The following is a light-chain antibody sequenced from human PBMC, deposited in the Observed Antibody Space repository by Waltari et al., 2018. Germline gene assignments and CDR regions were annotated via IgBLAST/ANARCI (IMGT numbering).Light chain of an antibody. CDR1: QSLLHSNGYTY. V-gene: IGKV2-28*01. CDR3: MQALQTPT. Sequence: EIVMTQSPVSLPVTPGEPASISCRSSQSLLHSNGYTYLDWYLQKPGQSPLLLIYLGSSRASWVPDRFSGSGSGTDFTLRISRVEAEDVGLYYCMQALQTPTFGPGTKVEIK. CDR2: LGS. J-gene: IGKJ3*01.